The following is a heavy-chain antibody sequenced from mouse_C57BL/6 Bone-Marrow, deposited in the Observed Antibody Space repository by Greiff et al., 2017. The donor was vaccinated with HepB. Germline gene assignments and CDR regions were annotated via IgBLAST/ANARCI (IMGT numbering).Heavy chain of an antibody. CDR2: INYDGSST. CDR1: GFTFSDYY. Sequence: EVQLVESEGGLVQPGSSMKLSCTASGFTFSDYYMAWVRQVPEKGLEWVANINYDGSSTYYLDSLKSRFIISRDNAKNILYLQMSSLKSEDTATYYCARVTTVYYYAMDYWGQGTSVTVSS. V-gene: IGHV5-16*01. D-gene: IGHD1-1*01. J-gene: IGHJ4*01. CDR3: ARVTTVYYYAMDY.